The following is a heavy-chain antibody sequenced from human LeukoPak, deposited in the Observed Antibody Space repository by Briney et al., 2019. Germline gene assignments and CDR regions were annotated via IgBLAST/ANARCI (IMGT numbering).Heavy chain of an antibody. Sequence: GGSLRLSCAASGFTFSSYAMSWVRQAPGKGLEWLAVVSHVGIHQYYAQSVRGRFTISRDNFRNSVFLEMDSLGVEDTAVYYCVKDVDPPPREITPGDWGQGTLVVVDS. CDR3: VKDVDPPPREITPGD. V-gene: IGHV3-30*18. CDR2: VSHVGIHQ. D-gene: IGHD1-14*01. CDR1: GFTFSSYA. J-gene: IGHJ4*02.